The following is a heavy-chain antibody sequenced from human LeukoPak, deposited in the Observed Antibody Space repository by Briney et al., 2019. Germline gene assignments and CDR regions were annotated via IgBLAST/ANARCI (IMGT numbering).Heavy chain of an antibody. CDR3: AGHHPRNTVDF. Sequence: KPSETLSLTCTVSGGSISSYYWGWIRQPPVKGLEWIAYISDIGSINYNPSLKSRVTISLDTSKNQFSLKLSSVTAADTAVYYCAGHHPRNTVDFWGQGTLVTVSS. V-gene: IGHV4-59*08. J-gene: IGHJ4*02. D-gene: IGHD2/OR15-2a*01. CDR1: GGSISSYY. CDR2: ISDIGSI.